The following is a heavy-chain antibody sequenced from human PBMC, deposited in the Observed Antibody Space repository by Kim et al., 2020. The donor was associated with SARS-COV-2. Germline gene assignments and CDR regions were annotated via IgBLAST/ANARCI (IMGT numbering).Heavy chain of an antibody. J-gene: IGHJ4*02. CDR2: IYYTGST. V-gene: IGHV4-39*01. CDR3: VRQAVAGFDYYY. CDR1: GVRIISNYY. D-gene: IGHD5-12*01. Sequence: SETLSLTCSVSGVRIISNYYWGWIRQSPGKGLEWIGTIYYTGSTYYSPSLKSRLTISVDTPKNQFSLKMSSVTAADTAVYYCVRQAVAGFDYYYWGQGTLVTVSS.